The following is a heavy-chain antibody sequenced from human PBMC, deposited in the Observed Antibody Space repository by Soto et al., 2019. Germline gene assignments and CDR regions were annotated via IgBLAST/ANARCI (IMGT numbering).Heavy chain of an antibody. D-gene: IGHD2-21*01. J-gene: IGHJ4*02. Sequence: EVQLVESGGGLVQPGESLRLSCAASGLTFRSYWMHWVRQAPGKGLVWVSRINTDGSVAMYVDSVKGRFTISRDNAKNTLYLNMNSLRAEGTAVYYFVREMPLWRLDSRGPGTPVPGSS. V-gene: IGHV3-74*03. CDR2: INTDGSVA. CDR3: VREMPLWRLDS. CDR1: GLTFRSYW.